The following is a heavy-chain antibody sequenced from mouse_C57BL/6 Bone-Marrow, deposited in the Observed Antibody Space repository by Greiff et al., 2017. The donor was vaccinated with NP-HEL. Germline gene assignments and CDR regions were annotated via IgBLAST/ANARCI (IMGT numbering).Heavy chain of an antibody. CDR1: GYTFTSYW. CDR2: IDPSDSYT. V-gene: IGHV1-59*01. J-gene: IGHJ3*01. CDR3: AREFYYYGSSYKAWFAY. Sequence: QVQLQQPGAELVRPGTSVKLSCKASGYTFTSYWMHWVKQRPGQGLEWIGVIDPSDSYTNYNQKLKGKATLTVDTSSSTAYMQLSSLTSEDSAVYYCAREFYYYGSSYKAWFAYWGQGTLVTVSA. D-gene: IGHD1-1*01.